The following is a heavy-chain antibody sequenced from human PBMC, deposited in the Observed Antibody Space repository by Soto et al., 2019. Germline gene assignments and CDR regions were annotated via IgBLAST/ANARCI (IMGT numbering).Heavy chain of an antibody. Sequence: VQLVQSGAEVKKPGASVKLSCKASGYTFINYYIHWVRQAPGQGLEWIGIFNPTSGSTNYAQKFQAIVTIPMDTSTRTVYMELSRLRFDDTAVYYCSIDLAAGDSWREGTLVTVSP. CDR3: SIDLAAGDS. CDR2: FNPTSGST. CDR1: GYTFINYY. D-gene: IGHD6-13*01. J-gene: IGHJ4*02. V-gene: IGHV1-46*01.